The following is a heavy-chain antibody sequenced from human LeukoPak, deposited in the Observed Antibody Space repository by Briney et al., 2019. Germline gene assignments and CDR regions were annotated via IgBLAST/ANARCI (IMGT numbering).Heavy chain of an antibody. D-gene: IGHD3-22*01. CDR2: IYYSGST. Sequence: SETLSLTCTVSGGSISSSSYYWGWIRQPPGKGLEWIGSIYYSGSTYYNPSLKSRVTISVDTSKNQFSLKLSSVTAADTAVYYCAREAGSSGYLVCDYWGQGTLVTVSS. CDR3: AREAGSSGYLVCDY. CDR1: GGSISSSSYY. J-gene: IGHJ4*02. V-gene: IGHV4-39*07.